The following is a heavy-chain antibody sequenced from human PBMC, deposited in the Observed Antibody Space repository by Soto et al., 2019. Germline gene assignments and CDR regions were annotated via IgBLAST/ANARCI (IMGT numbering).Heavy chain of an antibody. Sequence: PSETLSLTCTVSGASITYGGYSWSWIRQTPGKGLEWIGYINHLETTFYNPSFESRLTLSIDRTKNQFSLNLNSMSAADRAVYFCARGGVSYPVDYWGQGILVTVSS. CDR2: INHLETT. D-gene: IGHD2-8*01. CDR1: GASITYGGYS. V-gene: IGHV4-30-2*01. CDR3: ARGGVSYPVDY. J-gene: IGHJ4*02.